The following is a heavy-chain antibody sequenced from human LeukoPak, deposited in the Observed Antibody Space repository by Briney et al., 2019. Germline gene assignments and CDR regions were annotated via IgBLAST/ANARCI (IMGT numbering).Heavy chain of an antibody. Sequence: GGSLRLSCEASGFTFSSYGMSWVRQAPGKGLEWVSGISVSGGNTFYADSVKGRFTISRDNSKNTLYLQMNSLRAEDTAVYYCAKRRTNYDILTGDFDYWGQGALVTVSS. CDR1: GFTFSSYG. J-gene: IGHJ4*02. D-gene: IGHD3-9*01. V-gene: IGHV3-23*01. CDR3: AKRRTNYDILTGDFDY. CDR2: ISVSGGNT.